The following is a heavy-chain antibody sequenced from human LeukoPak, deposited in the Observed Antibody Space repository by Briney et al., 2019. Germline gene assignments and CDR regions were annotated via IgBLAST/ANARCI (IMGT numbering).Heavy chain of an antibody. D-gene: IGHD3-10*01. CDR3: ARLWFGELLSSDY. J-gene: IGHJ4*02. CDR1: GGSFSGYY. CDR2: INHSGST. V-gene: IGHV4-34*01. Sequence: SETLSLTCAVYGGSFSGYYWSWIRQPPGKGLERIGEINHSGSTNYNPSLKSRVTISVDTSKNQFSLKLSSVTAADTAVYYCARLWFGELLSSDYWGQGTLVTVSS.